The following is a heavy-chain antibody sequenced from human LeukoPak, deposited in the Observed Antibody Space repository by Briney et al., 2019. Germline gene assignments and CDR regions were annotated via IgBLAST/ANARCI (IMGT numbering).Heavy chain of an antibody. D-gene: IGHD3-16*01. CDR3: ARVYYDYVWGSYGDYYFDY. Sequence: SETLSLTCTVSGVSISGGGYYWSCIRQHPRKGLEWIGYIYYSGSTYYNPSRNSRLTISVDTSKNQFSLKLSSVTAADTAVYYCARVYYDYVWGSYGDYYFDYWGQGPLVTVSS. CDR2: IYYSGST. CDR1: GVSISGGGYY. J-gene: IGHJ4*02. V-gene: IGHV4-31*03.